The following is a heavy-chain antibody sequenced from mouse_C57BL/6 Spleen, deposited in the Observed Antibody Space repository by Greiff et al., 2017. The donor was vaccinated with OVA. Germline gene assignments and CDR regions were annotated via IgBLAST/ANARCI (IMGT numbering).Heavy chain of an antibody. CDR2: IWRGGST. V-gene: IGHV2-5*01. CDR1: GFSLTSYG. Sequence: QVQLQQSGPGLVQPSQSLSITCTVSGFSLTSYGVHWVRQPPGKGLEWLGVIWRGGSTDYNAAFMSRLSITKDNSKSQVFFKMNSLQADDTAIYYSANAYEYDEGDMDYWGQGTSVTVAS. D-gene: IGHD2-4*01. CDR3: ANAYEYDEGDMDY. J-gene: IGHJ4*01.